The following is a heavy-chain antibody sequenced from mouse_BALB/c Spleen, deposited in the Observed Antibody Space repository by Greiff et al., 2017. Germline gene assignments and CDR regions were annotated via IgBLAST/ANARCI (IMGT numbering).Heavy chain of an antibody. V-gene: IGHV1-39*01. CDR1: GYSFTGYN. D-gene: IGHD2-4*01. J-gene: IGHJ1*01. CDR2: IDPYYGGT. CDR3: ARMITNPWYFDV. Sequence: EVKLMESGPELEKPGASVKISCKASGYSFTGYNMNWVKQSNGKSLEWIGNIDPYYGGTSYNQKFKGKATLTVDKSSSTAYMQLKSLTSEDSAVYYCARMITNPWYFDVWGAGTTVTVSS.